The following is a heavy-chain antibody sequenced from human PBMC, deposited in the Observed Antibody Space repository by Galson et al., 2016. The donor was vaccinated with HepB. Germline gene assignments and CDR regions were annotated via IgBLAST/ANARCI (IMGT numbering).Heavy chain of an antibody. V-gene: IGHV3-33*01. CDR2: IWYDGSNK. CDR1: GFTFSNYD. J-gene: IGHJ4*02. D-gene: IGHD3-3*01. CDR3: ARGKRYYDFWSGHEHDY. Sequence: SLRLSCAASGFTFSNYDMHWVRQAPGKGLEWVALIWYDGSNKYYGDSVKGRLTISRDNSKNTLYLQMNSLRAEDTAVYYCARGKRYYDFWSGHEHDYWGQGTLVTVSS.